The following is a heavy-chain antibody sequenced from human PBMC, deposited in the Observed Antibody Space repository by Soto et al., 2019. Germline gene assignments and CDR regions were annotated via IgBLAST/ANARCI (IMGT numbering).Heavy chain of an antibody. J-gene: IGHJ6*02. CDR1: GGSISSYY. Sequence: QVQLQESGPGLVKPSETLSLTCTVSGGSISSYYWSWIRQPPGKGLEWIGYIYYSGSTNYNPSLKMRVTISLHTPNNHFSLKLSSVTAADTAVYYCARGEPAAPSPHLAAVLMDVWGQGTTVTVSS. D-gene: IGHD2-2*01. CDR3: ARGEPAAPSPHLAAVLMDV. V-gene: IGHV4-59*01. CDR2: IYYSGST.